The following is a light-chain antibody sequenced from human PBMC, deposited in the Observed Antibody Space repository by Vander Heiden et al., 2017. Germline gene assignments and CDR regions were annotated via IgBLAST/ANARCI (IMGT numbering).Light chain of an antibody. Sequence: QSPLTQPPSASASPGQSAPISCTGTRCDVGGYNYVSWYQQHSGKAPNLMIYDVNKRPSGVPDRFSGSKSGNTASLTVSGLQAEDEADYYCCSYAGGTNFVFGTATKVTVL. CDR2: DVN. CDR3: CSYAGGTNFV. CDR1: RCDVGGYNY. V-gene: IGLV2-8*01. J-gene: IGLJ1*01.